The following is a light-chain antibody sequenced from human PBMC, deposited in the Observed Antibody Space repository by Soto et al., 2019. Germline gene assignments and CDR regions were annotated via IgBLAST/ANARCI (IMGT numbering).Light chain of an antibody. CDR3: AAWDDSLNGRVV. CDR2: SNN. V-gene: IGLV1-44*01. J-gene: IGLJ2*01. CDR1: SSNIGSHT. Sequence: QSVLTQPPSASGTPGQRVTISCSGSSSNIGSHTVNWYQQLPGTAPKLLIYSNNQRPSGVPDRFSGSKSGTSASLAISGLQSEDEADYYCAAWDDSLNGRVVFGGGTKLIVL.